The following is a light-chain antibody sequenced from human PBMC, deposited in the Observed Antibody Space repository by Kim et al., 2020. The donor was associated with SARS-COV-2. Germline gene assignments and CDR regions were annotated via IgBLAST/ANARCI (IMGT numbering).Light chain of an antibody. CDR3: SAWDSSLSAWV. CDR1: SNNVGNHG. Sequence: QAGLTQPPSVSRGLRQTATLTCTGNSNNVGNHGAVWLQQHQGHPPKLLLRNSNRPSGISERFSASRSGNTASLTITGLQPEDEADYYCSAWDSSLSAWVFGGGTQLTVL. J-gene: IGLJ3*02. CDR2: RNS. V-gene: IGLV10-54*01.